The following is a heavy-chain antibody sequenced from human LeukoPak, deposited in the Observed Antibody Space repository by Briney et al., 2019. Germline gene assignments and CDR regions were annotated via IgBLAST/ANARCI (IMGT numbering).Heavy chain of an antibody. Sequence: GGSLRLSCAASGFTFSSYAMSWVRQAPGKGLEWVSAISGSGGSTYYADSVKGRFTISRDNSKNMLYLQTSSLRAEDTAVYYCATNPPFYDGDFDYWGQGTLVTVSS. J-gene: IGHJ4*02. D-gene: IGHD2/OR15-2a*01. CDR3: ATNPPFYDGDFDY. CDR1: GFTFSSYA. V-gene: IGHV3-23*01. CDR2: ISGSGGST.